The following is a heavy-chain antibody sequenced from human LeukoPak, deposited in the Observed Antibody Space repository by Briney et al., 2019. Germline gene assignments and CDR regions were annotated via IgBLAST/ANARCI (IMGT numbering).Heavy chain of an antibody. CDR3: ASARPTSSWTAFDI. D-gene: IGHD6-13*01. CDR2: IWFDGNNK. V-gene: IGHV3-33*01. CDR1: GFTFSSYV. Sequence: SGGSLRLSCAAPGFTFSSYVMHWVRQAPGKGLEWVTIIWFDGNNKYYADSVKGRFTISRDNSKNTLYLQMNSLRAEDTAVYYCASARPTSSWTAFDIWGQGTMVTVSS. J-gene: IGHJ3*02.